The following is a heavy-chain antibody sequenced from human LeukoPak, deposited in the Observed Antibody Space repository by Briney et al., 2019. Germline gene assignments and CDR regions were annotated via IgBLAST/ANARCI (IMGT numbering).Heavy chain of an antibody. CDR1: GFTFSSYA. V-gene: IGHV3-30*04. D-gene: IGHD5-24*01. CDR2: ISYDGTNK. Sequence: GGSLRLSCAASGFTFSSYAMHWVRQAPGKGLEWVAVISYDGTNKYYADSVKGRFTTSRDNSKNTLYLQMNSLRAEDTAVYYCATDSPEEMAYQLDYWGQGTLVTVSS. CDR3: ATDSPEEMAYQLDY. J-gene: IGHJ4*02.